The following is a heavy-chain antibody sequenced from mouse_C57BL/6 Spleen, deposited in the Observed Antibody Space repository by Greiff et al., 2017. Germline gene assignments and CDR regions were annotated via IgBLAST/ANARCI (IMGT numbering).Heavy chain of an antibody. CDR1: GYTFTSYW. J-gene: IGHJ4*01. CDR2: IDPSDSYT. Sequence: QVQLKQPGAELVKPGASVKLSCKASGYTFTSYWMQWVKQRPGQGLEWIGEIDPSDSYTNYNQKFKGKATLTVDTSSSTAYMQLSSLTSEDSAVYYCARSDYSNSDAMDYWGQGTSVTVSS. CDR3: ARSDYSNSDAMDY. V-gene: IGHV1-50*01. D-gene: IGHD2-5*01.